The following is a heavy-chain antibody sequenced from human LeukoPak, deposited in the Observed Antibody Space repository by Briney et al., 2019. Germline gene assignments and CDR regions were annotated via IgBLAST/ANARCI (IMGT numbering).Heavy chain of an antibody. CDR1: GGSISSGSYS. J-gene: IGHJ4*02. CDR2: ISYSGGT. D-gene: IGHD3-10*01. V-gene: IGHV4-61*01. Sequence: SSETLSLTCAVSGGSISSGSYSWSWIRQPPGKGLEWIGHISYSGGTNYSPSLKTRVTISLDTSKNQFSLKVSSVTAADTAVYYCARVAYFGSNWGQGTLVTVSS. CDR3: ARVAYFGSN.